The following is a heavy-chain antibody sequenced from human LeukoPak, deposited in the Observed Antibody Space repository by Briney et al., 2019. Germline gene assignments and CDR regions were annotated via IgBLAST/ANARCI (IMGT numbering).Heavy chain of an antibody. J-gene: IGHJ4*02. Sequence: GGSLRLSCAASGFTVSSNYMSWVRQAPGKGLEWVSVIYSGGSTYYADSVKGRFTISRDNSKNTLYLQMNSLRAEDTAVYYCAKVPYGDYRDYFDYWGQGTLVTVSS. V-gene: IGHV3-53*01. CDR3: AKVPYGDYRDYFDY. D-gene: IGHD4-17*01. CDR1: GFTVSSNY. CDR2: IYSGGST.